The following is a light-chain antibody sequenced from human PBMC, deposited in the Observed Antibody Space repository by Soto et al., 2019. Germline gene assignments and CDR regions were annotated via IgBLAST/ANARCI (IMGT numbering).Light chain of an antibody. J-gene: IGKJ1*01. CDR1: QGISTY. V-gene: IGKV1-39*01. CDR3: QQSYSTTWT. CDR2: AAS. Sequence: DIPMTQSPSSLSESAGDRVTITCRASQGISTYLNWYQQKPGKAPKLLIYAASSLQSGVPSRFSGSGSETDFTLTISSLQPEDFATYSCQQSYSTTWTFGQGTMVEIQ.